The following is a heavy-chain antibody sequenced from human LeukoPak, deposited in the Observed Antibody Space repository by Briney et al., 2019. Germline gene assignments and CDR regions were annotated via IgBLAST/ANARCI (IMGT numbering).Heavy chain of an antibody. CDR3: ARGLDCSGGSCYSFDY. J-gene: IGHJ4*02. Sequence: SETLSLTCAVYGGSFSGYYWSWIRQPPGKVLEWIGEINHSGSTNYNPSLKSRVTISVDTSKNQFSLKLSSVTAADTAVYYCARGLDCSGGSCYSFDYWGQGTLVTVSS. D-gene: IGHD2-15*01. CDR1: GGSFSGYY. CDR2: INHSGST. V-gene: IGHV4-34*01.